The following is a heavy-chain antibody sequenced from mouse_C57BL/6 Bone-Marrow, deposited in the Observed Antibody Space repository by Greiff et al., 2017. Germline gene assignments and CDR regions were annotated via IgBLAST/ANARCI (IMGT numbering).Heavy chain of an antibody. D-gene: IGHD4-1*01. CDR3: ARGWGYFDV. CDR2: ISDGGSYT. CDR1: GFTFSSYA. Sequence: EVQLVESGGGLVKPGGSLKLSCAASGFTFSSYAMSWVRQTPEKRLEWVATISDGGSYTYYPDNVKGRFTISREKAKNNLYLQMSHLKSEDTAMYYCARGWGYFDVWGTGTTVTVSS. V-gene: IGHV5-4*01. J-gene: IGHJ1*03.